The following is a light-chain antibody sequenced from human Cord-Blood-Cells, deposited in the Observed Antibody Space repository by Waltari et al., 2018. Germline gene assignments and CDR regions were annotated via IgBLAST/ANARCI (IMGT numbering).Light chain of an antibody. Sequence: QSVLTQPPSASGTPGQRVTISCSGSSSNIGSNYVYWYQQLPGTAPKLLIYRNNPRPSGVPDRFSCSKSCTSASLAISGLRSEDEADYYCAAWDDSLSGRVFGGGTKLTVL. V-gene: IGLV1-47*01. CDR1: SSNIGSNY. CDR2: RNN. J-gene: IGLJ3*02. CDR3: AAWDDSLSGRV.